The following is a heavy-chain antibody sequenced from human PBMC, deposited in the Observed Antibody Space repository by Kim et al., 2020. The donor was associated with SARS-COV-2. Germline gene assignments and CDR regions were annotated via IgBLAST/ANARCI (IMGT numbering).Heavy chain of an antibody. Sequence: ASVKVSCKASGYTFTGYYMHWVRQAPGQGLEWMGWINPNSGGTNYAQKFQGRVTMTRDTSISTAYMELSRLRSDATAVYYCARLSFGLDVDTAKGRQKGRQEYYYGMDVWGQGTTVTVSS. CDR3: ARLSFGLDVDTAKGRQKGRQEYYYGMDV. D-gene: IGHD5-18*01. J-gene: IGHJ6*02. V-gene: IGHV1-2*02. CDR2: INPNSGGT. CDR1: GYTFTGYY.